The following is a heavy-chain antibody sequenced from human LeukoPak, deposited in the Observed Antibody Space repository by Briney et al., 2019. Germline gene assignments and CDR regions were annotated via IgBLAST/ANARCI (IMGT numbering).Heavy chain of an antibody. CDR3: AKGMVRGVQYYFDY. Sequence: GGSLRLSCAASGFTFSSYGMHWVRQAPGKGLEWVAFIRYDGSNKYYADSVKGRFTISRDNSKNTLYLQMNSLRAEDTAVYYCAKGMVRGVQYYFDYWGQGTLVTVSS. V-gene: IGHV3-30*02. J-gene: IGHJ4*02. D-gene: IGHD3-10*01. CDR1: GFTFSSYG. CDR2: IRYDGSNK.